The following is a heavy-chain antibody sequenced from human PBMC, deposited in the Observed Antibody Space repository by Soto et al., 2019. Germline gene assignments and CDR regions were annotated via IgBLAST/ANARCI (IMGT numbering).Heavy chain of an antibody. CDR1: GFAFNNYA. CDR2: ISGSGGST. D-gene: IGHD2-2*01. V-gene: IGHV3-23*01. J-gene: IGHJ4*02. Sequence: TGGSLSLSCTVSGFAFNNYAMSWVRQAPGKGLEWVSAISGSGGSTYYADSVKGRFTISRDNSKNTLYLQMNSLRAEDTAVYYCAKYPVVVPAGEFDYWGQGTLVTVSS. CDR3: AKYPVVVPAGEFDY.